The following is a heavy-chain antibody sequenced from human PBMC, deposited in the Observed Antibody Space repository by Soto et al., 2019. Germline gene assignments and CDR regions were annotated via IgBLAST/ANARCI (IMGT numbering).Heavy chain of an antibody. Sequence: PSQTLSLTCAISGDSVSSNSAAWNWIRQSPSRGLEWLGRTYYRSRWYNDYTVSVKSRITVNPDTSKNQFSLHLNSVTPEVTAMYYCAGTTSLQWYYMDVWDKGTTVTVSS. V-gene: IGHV6-1*01. CDR2: TYYRSRWYN. CDR3: AGTTSLQWYYMDV. D-gene: IGHD1-7*01. J-gene: IGHJ6*03. CDR1: GDSVSSNSAA.